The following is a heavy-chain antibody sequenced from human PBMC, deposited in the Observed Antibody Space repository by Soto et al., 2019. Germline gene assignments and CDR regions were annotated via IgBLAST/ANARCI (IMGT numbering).Heavy chain of an antibody. CDR1: GFNFTVYA. J-gene: IGHJ4*02. CDR3: VKGGWADS. D-gene: IGHD6-19*01. Sequence: EVQLLQSEGGLVQPDGSLRLSCVASGFNFTVYAMSWVRQAPGKGLEWISRIGETGATLHYADSVKGRFTVSRDNSQKTVSLEIHSPRVDDTAVYYCVKGGWADSWGQGTLVTVSS. CDR2: IGETGATL. V-gene: IGHV3-23*01.